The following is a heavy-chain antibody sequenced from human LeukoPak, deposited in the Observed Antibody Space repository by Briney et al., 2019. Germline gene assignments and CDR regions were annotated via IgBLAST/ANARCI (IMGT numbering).Heavy chain of an antibody. J-gene: IGHJ4*02. Sequence: GGSLRLSCAASGFTFSSYGTHWVRQAPGKGLEWVAFIRYDGSNKYYADSVKGRFTISRDNSKNTLYLQMNSLRAEDTAVYYCAKDQGANFDYWGQGTLVTVSS. D-gene: IGHD4/OR15-4a*01. CDR1: GFTFSSYG. CDR2: IRYDGSNK. V-gene: IGHV3-30*02. CDR3: AKDQGANFDY.